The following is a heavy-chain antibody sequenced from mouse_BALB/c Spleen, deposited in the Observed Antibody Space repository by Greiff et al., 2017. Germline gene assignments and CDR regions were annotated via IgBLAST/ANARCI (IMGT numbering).Heavy chain of an antibody. V-gene: IGHV4-2*02. J-gene: IGHJ1*01. D-gene: IGHD1-1*01. Sequence: EVHLVESGGGLVQPGGSLNLSCAASGFDFSRYWMSWARQAPGKGQEWIGEINPGSSTINYTPSLKDKFLISRDNAKNKLYLQMSKVRSEDTALYYCARSHYYGSRPSYWYFDVWGAGTTVTVSS. CDR3: ARSHYYGSRPSYWYFDV. CDR1: GFDFSRYW. CDR2: INPGSSTI.